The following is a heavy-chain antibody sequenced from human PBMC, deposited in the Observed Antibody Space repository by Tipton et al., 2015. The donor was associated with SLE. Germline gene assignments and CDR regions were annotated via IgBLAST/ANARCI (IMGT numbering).Heavy chain of an antibody. D-gene: IGHD2-2*01. Sequence: TLSLTCTVSGGSISSYYWSWIRQPPGKGLEWIGYIYYSGSTNYNPSLKSRVTISVDTSKNQFSLKLSSVTAADTAVYYCARMRTIVVVPAARELDAFDIWGQGTMVTVSS. CDR3: ARMRTIVVVPAARELDAFDI. J-gene: IGHJ3*02. V-gene: IGHV4-59*12. CDR2: IYYSGST. CDR1: GGSISSYY.